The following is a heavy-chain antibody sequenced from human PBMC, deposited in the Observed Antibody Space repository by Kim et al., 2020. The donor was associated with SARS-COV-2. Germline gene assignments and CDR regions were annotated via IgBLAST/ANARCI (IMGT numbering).Heavy chain of an antibody. CDR3: AKDQWSYSSGLDY. J-gene: IGHJ4*02. Sequence: YAASVKGRFTISRDNSKNTLYLQMNSLRAEDTAVYYCAKDQWSYSSGLDYWGQGTLVTVSS. V-gene: IGHV3-23*01. D-gene: IGHD6-19*01.